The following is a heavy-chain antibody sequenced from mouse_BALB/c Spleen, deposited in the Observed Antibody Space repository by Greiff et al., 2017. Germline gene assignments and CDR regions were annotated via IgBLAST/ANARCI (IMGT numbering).Heavy chain of an antibody. D-gene: IGHD2-4*01. CDR1: GYAFSSSW. Sequence: VQLQESGPELVKPGASVKISCKASGYAFSSSWMNWVKQRPGQGLEWIGRIYPGDGDTNYNGKFKGKATLTADKSSSTAYMQLSSLTSVDSAVYFCARSEDYDVDVWGAGTTVTVSS. CDR2: IYPGDGDT. V-gene: IGHV1-82*01. J-gene: IGHJ1*01. CDR3: ARSEDYDVDV.